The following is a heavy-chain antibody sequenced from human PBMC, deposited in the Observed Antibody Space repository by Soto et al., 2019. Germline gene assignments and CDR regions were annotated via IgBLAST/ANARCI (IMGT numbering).Heavy chain of an antibody. CDR2: IYPGDSDR. D-gene: IGHD1-26*01. J-gene: IGHJ6*02. Sequence: GESLKISCKGSGYSFDNYWIGWVRQMPGKGLEWMAIIYPGDSDRRYSPSFQGQVTISADQSISTAYLQWSSLKASDTANYYCVRYRSRDYYYGMDVWGQGPRSPSP. CDR1: GYSFDNYW. CDR3: VRYRSRDYYYGMDV. V-gene: IGHV5-51*01.